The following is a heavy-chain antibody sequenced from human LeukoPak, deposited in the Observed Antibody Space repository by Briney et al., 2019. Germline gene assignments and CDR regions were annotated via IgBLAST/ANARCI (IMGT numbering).Heavy chain of an antibody. Sequence: SGGSLRLSCAASGFTFSSYAMSWVRQAPGKGLEWVSAVSPDSSNIYYADSVKGRFTISRDNAKNSLYLQMNSLRAEDTAVYYCARVRVYYFDYWGQGTLVTVSS. V-gene: IGHV3-21*01. D-gene: IGHD3-3*01. CDR1: GFTFSSYA. CDR3: ARVRVYYFDY. J-gene: IGHJ4*02. CDR2: VSPDSSNI.